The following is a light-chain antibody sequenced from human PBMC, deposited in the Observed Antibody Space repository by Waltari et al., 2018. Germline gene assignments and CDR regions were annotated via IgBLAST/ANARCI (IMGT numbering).Light chain of an antibody. CDR2: GAS. V-gene: IGKV3-15*01. CDR3: QQYNNWPLT. Sequence: EIRMTKSPATLSVAPGERAPLFCRASHFVDGKVAWYQQRPGQAPRLLMDGASIRATGFPPRFTASGSGTQFTLTIGSLQSEDFAVYFCQQYNNWPLTFGGGTRVEV. CDR1: HFVDGK. J-gene: IGKJ4*01.